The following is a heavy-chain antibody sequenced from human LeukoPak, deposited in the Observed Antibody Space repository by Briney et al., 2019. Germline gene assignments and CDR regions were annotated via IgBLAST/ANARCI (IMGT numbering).Heavy chain of an antibody. J-gene: IGHJ2*01. CDR3: ATLPSYSSGWYRGRWYFDL. V-gene: IGHV1-24*01. CDR1: GYTLTELS. Sequence: ASVKVSCKVSGYTLTELSMHWVRQAPGKGLEWMGRFDPEDDDTIYAQKFQGRVTMTEDTSTDTAYMELSSLRSEDTAVYYCATLPSYSSGWYRGRWYFDLWGRGTLVTVSS. D-gene: IGHD6-19*01. CDR2: FDPEDDDT.